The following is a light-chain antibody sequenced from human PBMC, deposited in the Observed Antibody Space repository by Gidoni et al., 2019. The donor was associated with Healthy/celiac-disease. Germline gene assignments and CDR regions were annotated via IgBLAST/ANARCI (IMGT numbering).Light chain of an antibody. CDR2: AAS. Sequence: AIQMTQAPSSLSASVEDRVTITCRASQGIRNDLGWYQQKPGKAPKLLFYAASSLQSGVPSRFSGSGSGTDFTLTISSLQPEDFATYYCLQDYNYPRTFGQGTKVEIK. CDR1: QGIRND. V-gene: IGKV1-6*01. J-gene: IGKJ1*01. CDR3: LQDYNYPRT.